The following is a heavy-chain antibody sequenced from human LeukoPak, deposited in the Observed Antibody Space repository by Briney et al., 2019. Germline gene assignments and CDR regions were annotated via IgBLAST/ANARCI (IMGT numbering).Heavy chain of an antibody. Sequence: SETLSLTCAVSGGSISSGGYSWSWIRQPPWKGLEWIGYIYHSGSTYYNPSLKSRVTISVDRSKNQFSLKLSSVTAADTAVYYCARGSPYDSSSDAFDIWGQGTMVTVSS. V-gene: IGHV4-30-2*01. J-gene: IGHJ3*02. CDR2: IYHSGST. CDR3: ARGSPYDSSSDAFDI. D-gene: IGHD3-16*01. CDR1: GGSISSGGYS.